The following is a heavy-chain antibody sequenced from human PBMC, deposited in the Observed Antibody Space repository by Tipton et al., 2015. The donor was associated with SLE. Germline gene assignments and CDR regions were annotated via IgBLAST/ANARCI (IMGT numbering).Heavy chain of an antibody. CDR3: ARVGYLGSGKTWDMDV. V-gene: IGHV4-59*01. CDR2: IDYSGST. J-gene: IGHJ6*03. Sequence: LRLSCTVSGASISDYYWTWIRQFPGKGLEWIGYIDYSGSTNYNPPLKSRLTISGDTSKNQFSLHLTPVTAADTAIYCCARVGYLGSGKTWDMDVWGKGITVTVSS. CDR1: GASISDYY. D-gene: IGHD3-10*01.